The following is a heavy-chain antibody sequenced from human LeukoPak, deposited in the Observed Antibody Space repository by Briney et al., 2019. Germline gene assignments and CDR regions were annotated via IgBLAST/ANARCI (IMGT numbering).Heavy chain of an antibody. CDR3: ARDWGTAAAEKIDY. J-gene: IGHJ4*02. V-gene: IGHV1-18*01. CDR2: ISAYNVNT. Sequence: MGWISAYNVNTNYPQKLQDRVTMTTDTSTSTVYMELRSLRSDDTAVYYCARDWGTAAAEKIDYWGQGTLVTVSS. D-gene: IGHD6-13*01.